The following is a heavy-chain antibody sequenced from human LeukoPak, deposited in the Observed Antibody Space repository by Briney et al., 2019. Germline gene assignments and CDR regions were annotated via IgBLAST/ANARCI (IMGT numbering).Heavy chain of an antibody. CDR2: IKQDGSEK. CDR3: ARETYYYDSSGYKPLDY. CDR1: GFIFSSYS. D-gene: IGHD3-22*01. V-gene: IGHV3-7*01. Sequence: GGSLRLSCAASGFIFSSYSMSWVRQAPGKGLEWVANIKQDGSEKYYVDSVKGRFTISRGNAKNSLFLHMNSLRAEDTAVYYCARETYYYDSSGYKPLDYWGQGTLVTVSS. J-gene: IGHJ4*02.